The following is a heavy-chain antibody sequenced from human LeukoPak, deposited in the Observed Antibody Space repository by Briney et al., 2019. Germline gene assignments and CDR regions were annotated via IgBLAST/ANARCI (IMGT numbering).Heavy chain of an antibody. CDR3: AREYSSSAEYAFDI. V-gene: IGHV4-31*03. D-gene: IGHD6-6*01. CDR2: IYYSGST. J-gene: IGHJ3*02. CDR1: GGSISSGGYY. Sequence: SETLSLTCTVSGGSISSGGYYWSWIRQHPGKGLEWIGYIYYSGSTYYNPSLKSRVTISVDTSKNQFSLKLSSVTAADTAVYYCAREYSSSAEYAFDIWGQGTMVTVSS.